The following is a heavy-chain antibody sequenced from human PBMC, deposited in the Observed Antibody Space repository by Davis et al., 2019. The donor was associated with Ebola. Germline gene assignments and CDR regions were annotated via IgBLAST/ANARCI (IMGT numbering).Heavy chain of an antibody. Sequence: SETLSLTCTVSGASISNYYWSWIRQPPGKPLEWIGSVYYSGYTDYNPSLRGRVTISLDTSKVQFSLRLQSVTAADTAVYYCARGNDDYLSLDSWGQGTLVTVSS. V-gene: IGHV4-59*01. CDR2: VYYSGYT. D-gene: IGHD4-17*01. CDR1: GASISNYY. J-gene: IGHJ5*01. CDR3: ARGNDDYLSLDS.